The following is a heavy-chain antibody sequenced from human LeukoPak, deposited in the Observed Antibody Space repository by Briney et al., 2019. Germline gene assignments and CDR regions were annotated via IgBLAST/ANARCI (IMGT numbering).Heavy chain of an antibody. Sequence: PSETLSLTCTAFGGSISSSSYYWGWIRQPPGKGLEWIGSIYYSGNTYYNPSLKSRVTISVDTSKSQFSLKLSSVTAADTAVYYCARSRIAARPDEFDYWGQGTLVTVFS. J-gene: IGHJ4*02. V-gene: IGHV4-39*01. CDR3: ARSRIAARPDEFDY. CDR2: IYYSGNT. CDR1: GGSISSSSYY. D-gene: IGHD6-6*01.